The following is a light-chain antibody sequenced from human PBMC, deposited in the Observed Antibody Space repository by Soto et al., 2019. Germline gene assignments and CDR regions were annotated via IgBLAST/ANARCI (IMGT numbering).Light chain of an antibody. CDR2: GAS. CDR1: QGVSRK. V-gene: IGKV3D-15*01. Sequence: DIVMTQSPATLSVAPGERVTFSCRASQGVSRKLAWYQHKPGQAPRLLIYGASSRPTGIPDRFSGSGSGTEFTLTISSLQSEDFAVYYCQQYNGWPITFGQGTRLEIK. CDR3: QQYNGWPIT. J-gene: IGKJ5*01.